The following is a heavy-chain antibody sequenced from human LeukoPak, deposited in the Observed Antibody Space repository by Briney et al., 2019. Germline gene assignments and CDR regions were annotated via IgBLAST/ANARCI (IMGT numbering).Heavy chain of an antibody. D-gene: IGHD3-10*01. CDR1: GFTFSDYY. CDR3: ARVMLWFGELFDY. J-gene: IGHJ4*02. CDR2: ISSSSSYT. V-gene: IGHV3-11*05. Sequence: GGSLRLSCAASGFTFSDYYMSWIRQAPGKGLEWVSYISSSSSYTNYADSVKGRFTVSRDNAKNSLYLQMNSLRAEDTAVYYCARVMLWFGELFDYWGQGTLVTVSS.